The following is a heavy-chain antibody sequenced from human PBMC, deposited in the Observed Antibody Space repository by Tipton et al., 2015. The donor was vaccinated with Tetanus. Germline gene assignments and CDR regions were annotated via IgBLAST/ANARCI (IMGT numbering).Heavy chain of an antibody. CDR1: GGSIRSGDHQ. V-gene: IGHV4-61*08. CDR2: ISPSGRS. CDR3: ARANYDFPNKGPFDY. Sequence: TLSLTCTVSGGSIRSGDHQWNWIRQPPGKGLEWLAYISPSGRSNSNYSLKSRITVSQDTSKNQFSLKLTSVTAADTAVYYCARANYDFPNKGPFDYWGPGSLVIVSS. D-gene: IGHD3-3*01. J-gene: IGHJ4*02.